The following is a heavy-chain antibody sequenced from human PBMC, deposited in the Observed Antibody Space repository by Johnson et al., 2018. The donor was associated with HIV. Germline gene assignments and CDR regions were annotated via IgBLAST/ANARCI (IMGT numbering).Heavy chain of an antibody. V-gene: IGHV3-11*04. CDR1: GFTFSDYY. CDR2: ISGSGHII. CDR3: AREATGTTNAFYM. J-gene: IGHJ3*02. D-gene: IGHD1-7*01. Sequence: QVQLVESGGGLVKPGGSLRLSCAASGFTFSDYYMTWIRQAPGKGLAWVSYISGSGHIIYYTDSLKGRFTISRDNAKNSLYLQMNSLRAEDTAVYYCAREATGTTNAFYMWGQGTMVTVSS.